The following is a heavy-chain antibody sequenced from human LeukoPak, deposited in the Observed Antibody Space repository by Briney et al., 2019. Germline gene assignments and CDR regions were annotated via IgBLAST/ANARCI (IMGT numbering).Heavy chain of an antibody. CDR3: ARDPRLGPQPYFDY. Sequence: GASVKVSCKASGYGFTSYYMNWVRRAPGQGLEWMGVINPSSGDTNYAQKFQGRVIVTRDTSTSTVYMDLSSLRSEDTAIYYCARDPRLGPQPYFDYWGQGTLVTVSS. J-gene: IGHJ4*02. V-gene: IGHV1-46*01. D-gene: IGHD6-6*01. CDR1: GYGFTSYY. CDR2: INPSSGDT.